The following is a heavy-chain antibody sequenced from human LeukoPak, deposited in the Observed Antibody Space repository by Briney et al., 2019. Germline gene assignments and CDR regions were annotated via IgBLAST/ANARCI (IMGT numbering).Heavy chain of an antibody. V-gene: IGHV4-38-2*02. J-gene: IGHJ5*02. CDR2: IYTSGST. D-gene: IGHD3-22*01. CDR3: AREKIAYYDNSGRGWFDP. CDR1: GYSISSGYY. Sequence: SETLSLTCTVSGYSISSGYYWGWIRQPPGKGLEWIGRIYTSGSTNYNPSLKSRVTISVDTSKKQFSLKLSSVTAADTAVYYCAREKIAYYDNSGRGWFDPWGQGTLVTVSS.